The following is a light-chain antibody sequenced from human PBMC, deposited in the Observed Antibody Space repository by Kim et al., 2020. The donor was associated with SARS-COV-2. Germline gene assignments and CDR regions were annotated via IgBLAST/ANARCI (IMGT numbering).Light chain of an antibody. CDR2: AAS. CDR1: QGIGNV. Sequence: AIQMTQSPSSLSASVGDRVTITCRASQGIGNVLGWYQQKAGKAPKILISAASNLQSGVPSRSSGSGSGTDFTLTISSLQPEDFATYYCLQDYSYPVTFGGGTKVDIK. V-gene: IGKV1-6*02. CDR3: LQDYSYPVT. J-gene: IGKJ4*01.